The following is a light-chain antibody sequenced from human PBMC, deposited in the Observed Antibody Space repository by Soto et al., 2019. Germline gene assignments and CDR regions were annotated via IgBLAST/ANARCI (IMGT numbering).Light chain of an antibody. CDR2: DAA. J-gene: IGKJ1*01. Sequence: DIQMTQSPSFLSASVGDRVTITYRASQSINNRLAWYHQMPGKAPNLLIYDAASLESGVPSRFRGSGSETEFTLTISGLQPDDFATYYCQQFIDGWTFGQGTKVDIK. CDR1: QSINNR. V-gene: IGKV1-5*01. CDR3: QQFIDGWT.